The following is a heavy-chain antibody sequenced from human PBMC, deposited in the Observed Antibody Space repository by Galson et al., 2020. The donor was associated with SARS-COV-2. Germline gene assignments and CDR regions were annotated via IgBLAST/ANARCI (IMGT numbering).Heavy chain of an antibody. D-gene: IGHD3-10*01. J-gene: IGHJ5*02. CDR3: ARSYYYGSGIRHNWFDP. CDR2: INWDDDK. V-gene: IGHV2-70*04. Sequence: SGPTLVKPTQTLTLTCSFSGFSLSTTGMRVSWLRQPPGKALEWLARINWDDDKFYNTSLRTRLSISKDTAKNQVVLTMTNMGPADTATYFCARSYYYGSGIRHNWFDPWGQGTLVTVSS. CDR1: GFSLSTTGMR.